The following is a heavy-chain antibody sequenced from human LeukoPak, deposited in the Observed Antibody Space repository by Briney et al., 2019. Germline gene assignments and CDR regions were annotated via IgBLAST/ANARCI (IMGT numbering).Heavy chain of an antibody. CDR3: ARVQTDIVVVPAANPFDY. D-gene: IGHD2-2*01. J-gene: IGHJ4*02. CDR1: GGSFSGYY. Sequence: PSETLSLTCAVYGGSFSGYYWSWIRQPPGKGLEWFGEINHSGSTNYNPSLKSRVTISVDTSKNQFSLKLSSVTAADTAVYYCARVQTDIVVVPAANPFDYWGQGTLVTVSS. V-gene: IGHV4-34*01. CDR2: INHSGST.